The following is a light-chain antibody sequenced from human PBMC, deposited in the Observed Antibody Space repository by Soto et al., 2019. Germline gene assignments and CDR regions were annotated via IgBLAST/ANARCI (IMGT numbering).Light chain of an antibody. J-gene: IGKJ1*01. CDR2: DAS. CDR1: QSVSSY. Sequence: EIVLTQSPATLSLSPGERATLSCRASQSVSSYLAWYQQKPGQAPRLLIYDASNRATGIPARFSGSGSGTDFTLTISSLEPEDFAVYYCQQRSNWLGTFRQGTKV. V-gene: IGKV3-11*01. CDR3: QQRSNWLGT.